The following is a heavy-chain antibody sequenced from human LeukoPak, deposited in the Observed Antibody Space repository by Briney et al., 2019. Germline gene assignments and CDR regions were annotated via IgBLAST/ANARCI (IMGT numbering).Heavy chain of an antibody. J-gene: IGHJ1*01. CDR2: IWSDGSDK. CDR1: GFTFSHYG. Sequence: GGSLRLSCEASGFTFSHYGMHWVRQTPGAGLEWVAVIWSDGSDKYYAKSVKGRFTISRDNSKNSLFLQMNSLRAEDTAVYYCAKDAQRGFDYSNSLQNWGQGILVTVSS. D-gene: IGHD4-11*01. CDR3: AKDAQRGFDYSNSLQN. V-gene: IGHV3-33*06.